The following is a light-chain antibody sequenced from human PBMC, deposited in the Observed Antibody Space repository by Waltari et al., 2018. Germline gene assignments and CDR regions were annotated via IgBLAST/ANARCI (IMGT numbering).Light chain of an antibody. CDR1: PSVLYSSNNKNY. V-gene: IGKV4-1*01. J-gene: IGKJ4*01. CDR3: QQYYSTPPLT. Sequence: DIVMTQSPDSLAVALGEWATINCKSSPSVLYSSNNKNYLAWYQQKPGQPPRLLIYWASTRESGVPDRFSGSGSETDFTLTISSLQAEDVAVYYCQQYYSTPPLTFGGGTKVEIK. CDR2: WAS.